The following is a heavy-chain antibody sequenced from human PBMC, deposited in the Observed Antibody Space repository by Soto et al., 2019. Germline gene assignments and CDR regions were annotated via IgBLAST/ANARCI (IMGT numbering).Heavy chain of an antibody. CDR3: ARRGYSYLHWFDP. CDR1: GGSISSYY. CDR2: IYYSGST. V-gene: IGHV4-59*12. D-gene: IGHD5-18*01. J-gene: IGHJ5*02. Sequence: SETLSLTCTVSGGSISSYYWSWIRQPPGKGLEWIGYIYYSGSTNYNPSLKSRVTISVDTSKNQFSLKLSSVTAADTAVYYCARRGYSYLHWFDPWGQGTLVTVSS.